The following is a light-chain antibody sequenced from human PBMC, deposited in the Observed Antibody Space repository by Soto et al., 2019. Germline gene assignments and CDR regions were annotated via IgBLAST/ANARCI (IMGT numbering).Light chain of an antibody. CDR1: QSVDSNY. V-gene: IGKV3-20*01. CDR3: QQSRFT. CDR2: GAS. Sequence: VLTQSPGTLSLSPGERATLSCRASQSVDSNYFAWYQQKPGQAPRLLIYGASYRATGIPDRFSGSGSGTDFTLTISRLEPEDFAVYYCQQSRFTFGHGTRVEI. J-gene: IGKJ3*01.